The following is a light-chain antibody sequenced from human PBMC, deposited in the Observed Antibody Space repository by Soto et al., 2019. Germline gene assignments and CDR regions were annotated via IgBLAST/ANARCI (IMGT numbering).Light chain of an antibody. CDR3: QQYNNWPWT. V-gene: IGKV3-15*01. CDR1: QSVSSY. J-gene: IGKJ1*01. Sequence: EIVLTQYPGTLSLSPGESATLSCRASQSVSSYLAWYQQKPGQAPRLLIHGASTRSTGIPARFSGSGSGTEFTLTISGLQSEDFAVYYCQQYNNWPWTFGQGTKVDIK. CDR2: GAS.